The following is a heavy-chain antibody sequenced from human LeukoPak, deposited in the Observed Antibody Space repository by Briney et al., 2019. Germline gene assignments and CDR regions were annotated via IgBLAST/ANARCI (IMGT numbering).Heavy chain of an antibody. CDR2: IYYSGST. Sequence: SETLSLTCTVSGGSISSYYWSWIRQPPGEGLEWIGYIYYSGSTNYNPSLKSRVTISVDTSKNQFSLKLSSVTAADTAVYYCARESRDDFWSGYNYYYYYYMDVWGKGTTVTVSS. CDR1: GGSISSYY. J-gene: IGHJ6*03. V-gene: IGHV4-59*01. D-gene: IGHD3-3*01. CDR3: ARESRDDFWSGYNYYYYYYMDV.